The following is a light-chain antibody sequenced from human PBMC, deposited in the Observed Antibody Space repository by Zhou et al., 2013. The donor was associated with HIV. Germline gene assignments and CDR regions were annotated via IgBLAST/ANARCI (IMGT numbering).Light chain of an antibody. CDR2: GAS. J-gene: IGKJ4*01. V-gene: IGKV1-17*03. Sequence: DIQMTQSPSAMSASVGDRLTITCRASQGIGNSLTWLQQTPGKVPKRLIYGASSLQSGVPSRFSGSGSGTEFTLTISSLQPEDFATYYCVQHYNYPLTFGGGTKVEIK. CDR3: VQHYNYPLT. CDR1: QGIGNS.